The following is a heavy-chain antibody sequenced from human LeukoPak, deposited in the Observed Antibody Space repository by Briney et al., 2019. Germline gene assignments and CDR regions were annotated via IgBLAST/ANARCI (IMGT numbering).Heavy chain of an antibody. D-gene: IGHD1-26*01. CDR3: ARGLRARADFYYYMDV. CDR1: GYTFTSYY. J-gene: IGHJ6*03. CDR2: INPSGGST. V-gene: IGHV1-46*01. Sequence: ASVKVSCKASGYTFTSYYMHWVRQAPGQGLEWMGIINPSGGSTSYAQKFQGRVTMTRDTSISTAYMDLSRLRSDDTAVYYCARGLRARADFYYYMDVWGKGTTVIVSS.